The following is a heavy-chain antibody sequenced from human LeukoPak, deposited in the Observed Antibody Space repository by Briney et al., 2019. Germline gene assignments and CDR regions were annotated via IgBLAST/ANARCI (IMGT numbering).Heavy chain of an antibody. Sequence: GASVTVSCKASGYTFTGYYMHWVRQAPGQGLEWMGWINPNSGGTNYAQKFQDRVTMTRDTSISTAYMELSRLRFDDTAVYYCARSTVLWFGESNADYYYGMDVWGQGTTVTVSS. CDR3: ARSTVLWFGESNADYYYGMDV. V-gene: IGHV1-2*02. D-gene: IGHD3-10*01. CDR1: GYTFTGYY. CDR2: INPNSGGT. J-gene: IGHJ6*02.